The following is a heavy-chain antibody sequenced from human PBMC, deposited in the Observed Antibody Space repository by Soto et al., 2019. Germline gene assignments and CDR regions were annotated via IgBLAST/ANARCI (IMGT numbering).Heavy chain of an antibody. D-gene: IGHD1-1*01. J-gene: IGHJ4*02. V-gene: IGHV4-30-4*01. CDR2: ISYSGST. CDR1: GGSISSGNYY. CDR3: ATTGTSATGLYYFDY. Sequence: QVQLQESGPGLVKPSQTLSLTCTVSGGSISSGNYYWSWIRQPPGKGLEWIGFISYSGSTYYNASLKTRVTISVDTSKNQFSLNLSFVTAADTAVYYCATTGTSATGLYYFDYWGQGTLVTVSS.